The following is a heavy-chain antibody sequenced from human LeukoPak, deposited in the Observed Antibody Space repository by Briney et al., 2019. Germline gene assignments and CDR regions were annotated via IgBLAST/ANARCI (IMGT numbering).Heavy chain of an antibody. J-gene: IGHJ4*02. CDR3: ARAPYYYDSSGYRGLSDYFDY. D-gene: IGHD3-22*01. Sequence: GGSLRLSCAASGFTFSDYYMSYIRQAPGKGLEWVSYISSGGSTIYYADSVKGRFTISRDNAKNSLYLQMNSLRAEDTAVYYCARAPYYYDSSGYRGLSDYFDYWGQGTLVTVST. V-gene: IGHV3-11*04. CDR2: ISSGGSTI. CDR1: GFTFSDYY.